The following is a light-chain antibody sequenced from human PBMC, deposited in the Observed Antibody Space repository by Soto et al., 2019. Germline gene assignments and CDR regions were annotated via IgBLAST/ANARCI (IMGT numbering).Light chain of an antibody. CDR1: QSISTW. J-gene: IGKJ2*01. Sequence: DIQMTQSPSTLSASVGDRVTLTCRASQSISTWLAWYQQKPGKAPKLLIYKASILESGVPSRFSGSGSGTEFSLTISGLQPDDFETYYCQQYNAYPYDFGQGTKVDIK. CDR3: QQYNAYPYD. V-gene: IGKV1-5*03. CDR2: KAS.